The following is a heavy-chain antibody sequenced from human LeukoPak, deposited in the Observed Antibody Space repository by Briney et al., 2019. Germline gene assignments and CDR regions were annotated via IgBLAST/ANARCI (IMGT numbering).Heavy chain of an antibody. CDR3: ARGRAAVHP. Sequence: SETLSLTCAVHGYSLTNHFWSWIRQPPGKGLEWIGEILHTGSTNYNPSFKSRVTISIDTSKNQFFLNLTSVTAADTAVYYCARGRAAVHPWGQGTLVTVSS. J-gene: IGHJ5*02. CDR1: GYSLTNHF. CDR2: ILHTGST. D-gene: IGHD6-13*01. V-gene: IGHV4-34*12.